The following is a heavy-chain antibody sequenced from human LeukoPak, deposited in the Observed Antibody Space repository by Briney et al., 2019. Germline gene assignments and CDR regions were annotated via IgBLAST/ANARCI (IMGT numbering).Heavy chain of an antibody. CDR2: ISSSSSTI. CDR3: ARDRYGTKPYYFDY. D-gene: IGHD3-16*02. Sequence: GGSLRLSCAASGFTFSSYSMNWVRQAPGKGLEWVSYISSSSSTIYYADSVKGRFTISRDNAKNSLYLQMNSLRAEDTAVYYCARDRYGTKPYYFDYRGQGTLVTVSS. V-gene: IGHV3-48*04. J-gene: IGHJ4*02. CDR1: GFTFSSYS.